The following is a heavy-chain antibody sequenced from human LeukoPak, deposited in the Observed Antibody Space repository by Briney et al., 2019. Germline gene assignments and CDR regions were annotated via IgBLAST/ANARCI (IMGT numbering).Heavy chain of an antibody. Sequence: QSGGSLRLSCAASGFTFSSYAMSWVRQAPGKGLEWVTFIRFDGSDKYYADSLKGRFTISRDNSKNTLYLQMNSLRAEDTAAYYCAKAYSYYFDYWGQGTLVTVSS. CDR1: GFTFSSYA. D-gene: IGHD2-21*01. CDR2: IRFDGSDK. CDR3: AKAYSYYFDY. J-gene: IGHJ4*02. V-gene: IGHV3-30*02.